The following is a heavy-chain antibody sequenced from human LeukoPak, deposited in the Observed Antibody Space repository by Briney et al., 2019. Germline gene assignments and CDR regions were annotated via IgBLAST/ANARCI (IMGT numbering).Heavy chain of an antibody. CDR3: AKDRTVFGFGWYVIDY. CDR2: IGYDGSSK. D-gene: IGHD6-19*01. V-gene: IGHV3-30*02. Sequence: GGSLRLSCAASGFTFNNFGMHWARQAPGKGREWVAFIGYDGSSKFYADPVKGRFTISRDTSTKTLYLQMNSLRAEDTALYYCAKDRTVFGFGWYVIDYWGQGTLVTVSS. CDR1: GFTFNNFG. J-gene: IGHJ4*02.